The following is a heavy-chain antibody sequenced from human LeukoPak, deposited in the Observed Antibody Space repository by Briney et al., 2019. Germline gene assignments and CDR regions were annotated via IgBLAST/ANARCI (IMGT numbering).Heavy chain of an antibody. CDR2: ISGRWDST. CDR3: AKESAGRDSSGWYIDY. D-gene: IGHD6-19*01. Sequence: PGVSLTLLCTACRFTFSIYPMSWVPQARGEGLEGVSAISGRWDSTYYADSVKGRFTIHRDIYKHTLYLQMNRLRAEDTAVYPCAKESAGRDSSGWYIDYWGQGTLVTVSS. V-gene: IGHV3-23*01. CDR1: RFTFSIYP. J-gene: IGHJ4*02.